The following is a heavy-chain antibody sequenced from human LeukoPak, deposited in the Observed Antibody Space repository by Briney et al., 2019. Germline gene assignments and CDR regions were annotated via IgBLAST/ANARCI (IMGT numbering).Heavy chain of an antibody. D-gene: IGHD3-10*01. CDR3: AKPGGRVGESLNGIDY. V-gene: IGHV3-30*02. CDR2: IQYDGSNK. J-gene: IGHJ4*02. CDR1: GFAFSNYG. Sequence: GGSLRLSCAASGFAFSNYGLHWVRQAPGKGLEWVAFIQYDGSNKFHTDSVKGRFTISRDNSKNTLFLQVNSLRAEDTAVYYCAKPGGRVGESLNGIDYWGQGTLVTVS.